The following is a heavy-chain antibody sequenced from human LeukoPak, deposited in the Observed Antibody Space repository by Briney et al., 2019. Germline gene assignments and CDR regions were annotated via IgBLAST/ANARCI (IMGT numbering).Heavy chain of an antibody. CDR2: ISSSSNYI. D-gene: IGHD5-18*01. J-gene: IGHJ4*02. CDR1: GFTFRSYS. CDR3: VHTRGYSYGPTLFDY. Sequence: PGGSLRLSCAASGFTFRSYSMNWVRQAPGKGLEWVSSISSSSNYIYYADSVKGRFTISRDNAKNSLYLQMNSLRAEDTAVYYCVHTRGYSYGPTLFDYWGQGTLVTVSS. V-gene: IGHV3-21*01.